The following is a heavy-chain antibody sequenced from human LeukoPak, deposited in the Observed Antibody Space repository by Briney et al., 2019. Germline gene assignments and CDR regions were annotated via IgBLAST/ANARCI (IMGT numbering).Heavy chain of an antibody. J-gene: IGHJ4*02. CDR3: AGGGDSGGYYYPMFDY. CDR2: IYYSGST. D-gene: IGHD3-22*01. Sequence: ASETLSLTCTVSGGSISSYYWSWLRQPPGKGLEWIGYIYYSGSTNYNPSLKSRVTISVDTSKNQFSLKLNSVTAADTAVYYCAGGGDSGGYYYPMFDYWGQGTLVTVSS. CDR1: GGSISSYY. V-gene: IGHV4-59*01.